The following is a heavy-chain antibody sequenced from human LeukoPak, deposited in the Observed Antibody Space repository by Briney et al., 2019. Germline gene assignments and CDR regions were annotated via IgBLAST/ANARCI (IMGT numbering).Heavy chain of an antibody. D-gene: IGHD5-18*01. V-gene: IGHV3-33*01. J-gene: IGHJ4*02. Sequence: GGSLRLSCAASGFTFSSYGMHWVRQAPGKGLEWVAVIWYDGSNKYYADSVKGRFTISRDNSKNTLYLQMNSLSAEDMAVYYCARDGGKGYSYGWFDYWGQGTLVTVSS. CDR3: ARDGGKGYSYGWFDY. CDR1: GFTFSSYG. CDR2: IWYDGSNK.